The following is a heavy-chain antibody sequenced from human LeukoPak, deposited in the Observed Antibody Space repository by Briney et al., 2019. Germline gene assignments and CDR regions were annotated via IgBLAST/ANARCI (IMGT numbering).Heavy chain of an antibody. CDR3: ARQPAYYYGSGSYPFDY. J-gene: IGHJ4*02. CDR2: IYYSGST. V-gene: IGHV4-59*08. D-gene: IGHD3-10*01. Sequence: SETLSLTCTVSGGSISSYYWSWIRQPPGKGLEWIGYIYYSGSTNYNPSLKSRVTISVDTSKNQFSLKLSSVTAADTAVYYCARQPAYYYGSGSYPFDYWGQGTLVTVSS. CDR1: GGSISSYY.